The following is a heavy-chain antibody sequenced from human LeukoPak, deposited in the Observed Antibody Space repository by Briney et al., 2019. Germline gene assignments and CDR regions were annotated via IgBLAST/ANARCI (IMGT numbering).Heavy chain of an antibody. CDR1: GGSISSSSYY. Sequence: SETLSLTCTVSGGSISSSSYYWGWIRQPPGKGLEWIGSIYYSGSTYYNPSLKSRVTISVDTSKNQFSLKLSSVTAADTAVYYCASGCSGGSCYSYYYYMDVWGKGTTVTISS. CDR2: IYYSGST. D-gene: IGHD2-15*01. CDR3: ASGCSGGSCYSYYYYMDV. J-gene: IGHJ6*03. V-gene: IGHV4-39*01.